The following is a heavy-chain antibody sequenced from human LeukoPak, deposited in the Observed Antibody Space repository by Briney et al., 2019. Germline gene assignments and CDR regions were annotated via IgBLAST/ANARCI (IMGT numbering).Heavy chain of an antibody. D-gene: IGHD3-10*01. CDR1: GYTFTNCA. Sequence: ASVKVSCKTSGYTFTNCAMNWVRQAPGQGLEWMGWINTNTGNPTYAQGFTGRFVVSLDTSVSTAYLQISSLKAEDTAVYYCARDPSDGVFDYWGQGTLVTVSS. V-gene: IGHV7-4-1*02. CDR3: ARDPSDGVFDY. J-gene: IGHJ4*02. CDR2: INTNTGNP.